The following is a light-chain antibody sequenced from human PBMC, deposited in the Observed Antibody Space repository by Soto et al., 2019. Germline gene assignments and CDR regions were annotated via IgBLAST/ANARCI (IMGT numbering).Light chain of an antibody. CDR1: QSVSSSY. J-gene: IGKJ2*01. Sequence: EIVLTQSPGTLSLSPGKRATLSCRASQSVSSSYLAWYQQKPGQAPRLLIYGASSRATGIPDRFSGSGSGTDFTLTISRLEPEDFAVYYCQQYGNSPYTFGQGTKLAIK. V-gene: IGKV3-20*01. CDR3: QQYGNSPYT. CDR2: GAS.